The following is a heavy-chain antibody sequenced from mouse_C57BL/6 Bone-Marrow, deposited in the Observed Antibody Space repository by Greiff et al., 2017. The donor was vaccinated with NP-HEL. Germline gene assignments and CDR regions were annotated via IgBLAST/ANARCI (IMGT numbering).Heavy chain of an antibody. J-gene: IGHJ3*01. D-gene: IGHD1-1*01. V-gene: IGHV1-58*01. CDR1: GYTFTSYG. CDR2: IYIGNGYT. Sequence: EVQLQQSGAELVRPGSSVKMSCKTSGYTFTSYGINWVKQRPGQGLEWIGYIYIGNGYTEYNEKFKGKATLTSDTSSSTAYMQLSSLTSEDSAIYICARSPFYYYGSTMFAYWGQGTLVTVSA. CDR3: ARSPFYYYGSTMFAY.